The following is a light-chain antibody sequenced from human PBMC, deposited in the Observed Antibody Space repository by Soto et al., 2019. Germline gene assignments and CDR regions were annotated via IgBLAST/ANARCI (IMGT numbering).Light chain of an antibody. Sequence: DVQMTQSPFTLSASVGDRVTITCRASQSISNWLAWYQQKPGKAPKLLIYKASNLENGVPSRFSGSGSGTEFTLTINCLQPDDFATYYCQQYDTYSRTFGQGTKVEIK. CDR3: QQYDTYSRT. V-gene: IGKV1-5*03. CDR2: KAS. CDR1: QSISNW. J-gene: IGKJ1*01.